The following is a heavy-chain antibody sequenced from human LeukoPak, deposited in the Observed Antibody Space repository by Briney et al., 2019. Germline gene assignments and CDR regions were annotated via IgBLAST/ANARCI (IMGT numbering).Heavy chain of an antibody. CDR1: GVSFSTYG. J-gene: IGHJ4*02. Sequence: GGSLRLSCGASGVSFSTYGMHWVRQAPGEGLQWVAAISFDGSDKYYADSVEGRFTISRDKSKNTLYLQMNSLKPEDTAMYYCAKDRIRNAGYVGYFDGWGQGTLVTVSS. CDR3: AKDRIRNAGYVGYFDG. CDR2: ISFDGSDK. V-gene: IGHV3-30*18. D-gene: IGHD1-26*01.